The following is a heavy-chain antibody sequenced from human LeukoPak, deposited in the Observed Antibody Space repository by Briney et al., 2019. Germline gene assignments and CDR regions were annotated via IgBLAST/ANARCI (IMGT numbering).Heavy chain of an antibody. CDR1: GGSISTYY. Sequence: SETLSLTCTVSGGSISTYYWNWIRQPPGMGLEWIGFIHYSGSTNYNPSLKSRVTTSVDTSKNQFSLKLSSVTAADTAVYYCARGDSSGYYWFDPWGQGTLVTVSS. D-gene: IGHD3-22*01. J-gene: IGHJ5*02. V-gene: IGHV4-59*01. CDR2: IHYSGST. CDR3: ARGDSSGYYWFDP.